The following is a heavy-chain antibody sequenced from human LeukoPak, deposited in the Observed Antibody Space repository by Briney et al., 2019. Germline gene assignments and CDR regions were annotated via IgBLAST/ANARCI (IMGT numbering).Heavy chain of an antibody. CDR3: AREDPGGSFDY. Sequence: ASVKVSCKASGYTFTGYYMHWVRQAPGQGLKWMGWINPNSGGTNYAQKFQGRATMTTDASTTTAYMELRSLRSDDTAVYFCAREDPGGSFDYWGQETLVTVSS. CDR2: INPNSGGT. CDR1: GYTFTGYY. V-gene: IGHV1-2*02. J-gene: IGHJ4*02. D-gene: IGHD1-26*01.